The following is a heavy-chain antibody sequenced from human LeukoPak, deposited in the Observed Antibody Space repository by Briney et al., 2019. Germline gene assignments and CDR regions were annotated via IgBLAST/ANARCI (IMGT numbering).Heavy chain of an antibody. D-gene: IGHD1-26*01. J-gene: IGHJ3*02. Sequence: GGSLRLSCAASGFTFSSYAMHWVRQAPGKGLEYVSAISSNGGSTYYANSVKGRFTISRDNSKNTLYLQMGSLRAEDMAVYYRATMYSGSYSLPQGAFDIWGQGTMVTVSS. CDR2: ISSNGGST. V-gene: IGHV3-64*01. CDR3: ATMYSGSYSLPQGAFDI. CDR1: GFTFSSYA.